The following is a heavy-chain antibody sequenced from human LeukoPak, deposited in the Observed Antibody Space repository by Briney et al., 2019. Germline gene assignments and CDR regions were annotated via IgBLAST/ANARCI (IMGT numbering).Heavy chain of an antibody. CDR3: ARDQGKWIQLWSFDY. CDR1: GYTFTGYY. V-gene: IGHV1-2*04. D-gene: IGHD5-18*01. CDR2: INPNSGGT. Sequence: ASVEVSCKASGYTFTGYYMHWVRQAPGQGLEWMGWINPNSGGTNYAQKFQGWVTMTRDTSISTAYMELSRLRYDDTAVYYCARDQGKWIQLWSFDYWGQGTLVTVSS. J-gene: IGHJ4*02.